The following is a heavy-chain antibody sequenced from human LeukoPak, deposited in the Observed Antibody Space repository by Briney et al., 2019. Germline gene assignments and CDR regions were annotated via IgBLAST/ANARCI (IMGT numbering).Heavy chain of an antibody. Sequence: GRSLRLSCAASGFTFSTYWMNGVRQARGKGLEWGANINQDGSEKHCVDSVKGRFTTSRDNAKNSLYLQMNSLSADDTAIYYCARGTSMPAATNRVVDYWGQGTLVTVSS. CDR1: GFTFSTYW. D-gene: IGHD6-13*01. CDR2: INQDGSEK. J-gene: IGHJ4*02. V-gene: IGHV3-7*01. CDR3: ARGTSMPAATNRVVDY.